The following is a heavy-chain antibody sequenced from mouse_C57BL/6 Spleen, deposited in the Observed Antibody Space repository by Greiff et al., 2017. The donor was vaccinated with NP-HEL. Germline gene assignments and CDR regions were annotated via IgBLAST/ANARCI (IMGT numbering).Heavy chain of an antibody. Sequence: EVQLQQSGPELVKPGASVKISCKASGYTFTDYYMNWVKQSHGKSLEWIGDINPNNGGTSYNQKFKGKATLTVDKSSSTAYMELRSLTSEDSAVYYCARRRLPAWFAYWGQGTLVTVSA. D-gene: IGHD2-4*01. V-gene: IGHV1-26*01. J-gene: IGHJ3*01. CDR3: ARRRLPAWFAY. CDR2: INPNNGGT. CDR1: GYTFTDYY.